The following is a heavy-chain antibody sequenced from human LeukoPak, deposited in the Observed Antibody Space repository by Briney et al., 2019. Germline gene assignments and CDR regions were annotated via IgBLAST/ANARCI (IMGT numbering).Heavy chain of an antibody. D-gene: IGHD3-10*01. V-gene: IGHV3-21*01. Sequence: GGSLRLSCAASGFTFSSYSMNWVRQAPGKGLEWVSSISSSSSYIYYADSVKGRFTISRDNAKNSLYLQMNSLGAEDTAVYYCARTGSGMVRGELDYWGQGTLVTVSS. J-gene: IGHJ4*02. CDR3: ARTGSGMVRGELDY. CDR1: GFTFSSYS. CDR2: ISSSSSYI.